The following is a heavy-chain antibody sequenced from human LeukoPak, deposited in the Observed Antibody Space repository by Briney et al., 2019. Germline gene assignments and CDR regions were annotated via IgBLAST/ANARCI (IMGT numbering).Heavy chain of an antibody. V-gene: IGHV1-18*01. CDR2: VSTYNGNT. J-gene: IGHJ4*02. Sequence: ASVKVSCKVSGDPFPGYGFSWVRQAPGQGLEWVGWVSTYNGNTNYGQKFQDRVTMTTDTSTNTAYMELRSLRSDDTAVYFCASGLGAYVDWGQGTLITVSS. D-gene: IGHD3-16*01. CDR3: ASGLGAYVD. CDR1: GDPFPGYG.